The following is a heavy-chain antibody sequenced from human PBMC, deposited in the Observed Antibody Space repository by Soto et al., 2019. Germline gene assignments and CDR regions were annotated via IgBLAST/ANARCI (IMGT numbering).Heavy chain of an antibody. V-gene: IGHV4-59*08. CDR1: GGSISSYY. D-gene: IGHD2-15*01. J-gene: IGHJ4*02. Sequence: SETLSLTCTVSGGSISSYYWSWIRQPPGKGLEWIGYIYYSGSTNYNPSLKSRVTISVDTSKNQFSLKLSSVTAADTAVYYCARHDLRVVIFAYWGQGTLVTVSS. CDR3: ARHDLRVVIFAY. CDR2: IYYSGST.